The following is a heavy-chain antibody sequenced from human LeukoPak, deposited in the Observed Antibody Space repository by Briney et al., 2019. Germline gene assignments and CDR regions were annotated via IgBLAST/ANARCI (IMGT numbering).Heavy chain of an antibody. CDR2: INPNSGGT. Sequence: GASVKVSCEASGYTFTDYQIHWVRQAPGQGLEWMGWINPNSGGTNYAQNFQGRVTMTRDTSISTAYMELSRLRSDDTAVYYCARDKSWDYWGQGTLVTVSS. CDR1: GYTFTDYQ. CDR3: ARDKSWDY. J-gene: IGHJ4*02. V-gene: IGHV1-2*02.